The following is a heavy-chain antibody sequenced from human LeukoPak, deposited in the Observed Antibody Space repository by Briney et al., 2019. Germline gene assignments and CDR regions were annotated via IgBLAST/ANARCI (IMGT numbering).Heavy chain of an antibody. CDR2: MNPNSSNT. CDR3: ARVPMTTVTPDFDY. CDR1: GYTFTSYD. D-gene: IGHD4-17*01. V-gene: IGHV1-8*01. Sequence: RASVKVSCKASGYTFTSYDINWVRQATGQGLEWMGWMNPNSSNTGYAQKFQGRVTMTRNTSISTAYMELSSLRSEDTAVYYCARVPMTTVTPDFDYWGQGTLVTVSS. J-gene: IGHJ4*02.